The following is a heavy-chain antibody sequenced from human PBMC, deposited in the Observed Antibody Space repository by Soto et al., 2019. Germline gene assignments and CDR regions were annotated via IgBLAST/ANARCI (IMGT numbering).Heavy chain of an antibody. V-gene: IGHV3-9*01. J-gene: IGHJ6*02. Sequence: GGSLRLSCAASGFTFDDYAMHWVRQAPGKGLEWVSGISWNSGSIGYADSVKGRFTISRDNAKNSLYLQMNSLRAEDTALYYCAKDEGGKYSSSWYYYYGMDVWGQGTTVTVSS. CDR1: GFTFDDYA. CDR3: AKDEGGKYSSSWYYYYGMDV. CDR2: ISWNSGSI. D-gene: IGHD6-13*01.